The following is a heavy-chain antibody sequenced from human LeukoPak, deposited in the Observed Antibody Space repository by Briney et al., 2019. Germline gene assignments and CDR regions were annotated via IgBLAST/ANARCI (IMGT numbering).Heavy chain of an antibody. J-gene: IGHJ5*02. CDR3: ARKYDILTGNDNWFDP. Sequence: VASVKVSCKASGYTFTGYYMHWVRQAPGQGLEWMGWINPDSGGTKYAQKFQGRVTMTRDTSISTGYMELSRLRSDDTAVYYCARKYDILTGNDNWFDPWGQGTLVTVSS. CDR2: INPDSGGT. D-gene: IGHD3-9*01. CDR1: GYTFTGYY. V-gene: IGHV1-2*02.